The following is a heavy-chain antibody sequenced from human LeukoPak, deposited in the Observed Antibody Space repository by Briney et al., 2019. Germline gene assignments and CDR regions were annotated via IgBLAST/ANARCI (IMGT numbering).Heavy chain of an antibody. J-gene: IGHJ4*02. CDR2: IRYDGSNK. D-gene: IGHD5-12*01. Sequence: GGSLRLSCAASGFTFSSYGMHWVRQAPGKGLEWVAFIRYDGSNKYYADSVEGRFTISRDNSKNTLYLQMNSLRAEDTAVYYCAKDGRYSGYDLDFDYWGQGTLVTVSS. CDR1: GFTFSSYG. V-gene: IGHV3-30*02. CDR3: AKDGRYSGYDLDFDY.